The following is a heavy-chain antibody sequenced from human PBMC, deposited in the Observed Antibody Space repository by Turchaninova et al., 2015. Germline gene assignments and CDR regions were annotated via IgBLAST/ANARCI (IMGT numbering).Heavy chain of an antibody. V-gene: IGHV4-34*02. CDR2: INHGGSP. CDR1: GGSFSSYY. J-gene: IGHJ3*02. Sequence: QVQLQQWGAGLLKPSETLSLPCSVYGGSFSSYYWSWIRPPPGKGLDWIGEINHGGSPNYNPSFKSRVTMSLDTSKNQFSLRLSSVTAADTAVYYCARAGYYGAFDGFDIWGRGTMVTVFS. CDR3: ARAGYYGAFDGFDI. D-gene: IGHD4-17*01.